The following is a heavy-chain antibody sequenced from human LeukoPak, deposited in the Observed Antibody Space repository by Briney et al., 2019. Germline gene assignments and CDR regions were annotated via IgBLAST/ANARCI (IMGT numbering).Heavy chain of an antibody. D-gene: IGHD6-13*01. V-gene: IGHV5-51*01. Sequence: GESLKISCKGSGYSFTSYWIGWVRQMPGKGLEWMGIIYPGDSDTRYSPSFQGQVTISADKPISTAYLQWSSLKASDTAMYYCARRIIAAAGDFDYWGQGTLVTVSS. CDR1: GYSFTSYW. J-gene: IGHJ4*02. CDR3: ARRIIAAAGDFDY. CDR2: IYPGDSDT.